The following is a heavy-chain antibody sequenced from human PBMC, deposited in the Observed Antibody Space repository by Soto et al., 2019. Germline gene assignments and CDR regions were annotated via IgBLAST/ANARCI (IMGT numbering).Heavy chain of an antibody. CDR1: GDSISSYY. J-gene: IGHJ6*03. D-gene: IGHD2-2*01. Sequence: SDTLSLTFTVSGDSISSYYWSWIPQPPVKGLVWIGYIYYSGSTNYNPSLKSRVTISVDTSKNQFSLKLSSVTAADTAVYYCARVGEYCSSTSCYVDYYYYYMDVWGKGTTVT. V-gene: IGHV4-59*07. CDR3: ARVGEYCSSTSCYVDYYYYYMDV. CDR2: IYYSGST.